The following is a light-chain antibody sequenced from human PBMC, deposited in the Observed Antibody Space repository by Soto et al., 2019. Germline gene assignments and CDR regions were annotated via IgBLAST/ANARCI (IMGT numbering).Light chain of an antibody. CDR1: SSNIGSNG. J-gene: IGLJ2*01. CDR3: AAWDDSLNGPV. V-gene: IGLV1-36*01. CDR2: YDD. Sequence: QSVLTQPPSVSEAPRQRVTISCSGSSSNIGSNGVNWYQQLPGTAPKLLIYYDDLVPSGVSDRFSGSKSGTSASLAIRGLQAEDEADYYCAAWDDSLNGPVVGGGTKLTVL.